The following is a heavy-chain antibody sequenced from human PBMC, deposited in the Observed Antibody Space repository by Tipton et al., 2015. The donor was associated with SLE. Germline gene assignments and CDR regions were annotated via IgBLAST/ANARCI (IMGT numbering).Heavy chain of an antibody. Sequence: TLSLTCTVSGDSIRAFYSSWIRQPPGKGLEWIGNIHSNEYTNNNPALKSRVTIPGDASKKQFSLSLTFVTAADTATYYCVRSNYYGSGLNAFHIWGQGTMVTVSS. CDR1: GDSIRAFY. CDR2: IHSNEYT. D-gene: IGHD3-10*01. J-gene: IGHJ3*02. CDR3: VRSNYYGSGLNAFHI. V-gene: IGHV4-4*08.